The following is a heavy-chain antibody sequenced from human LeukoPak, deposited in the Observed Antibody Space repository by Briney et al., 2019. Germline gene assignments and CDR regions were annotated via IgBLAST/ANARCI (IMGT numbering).Heavy chain of an antibody. CDR2: ISSSGSTI. Sequence: PGGSLRLSCAASGFTFSSCEMNWVRQAPGKGLEWVSYISSSGSTIYYADSVKGRFTISRDNAKNSLYLQMNSLRAEDTAVYYCATNLEYYYDSSGHSSLVDYWGQGTLVTVSS. D-gene: IGHD3-22*01. CDR1: GFTFSSCE. CDR3: ATNLEYYYDSSGHSSLVDY. V-gene: IGHV3-48*03. J-gene: IGHJ4*02.